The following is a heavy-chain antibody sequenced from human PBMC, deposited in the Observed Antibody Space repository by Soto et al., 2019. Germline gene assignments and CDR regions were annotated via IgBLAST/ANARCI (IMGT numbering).Heavy chain of an antibody. CDR3: ASSDIQRAVAGPIFDY. CDR1: GGSISSYY. Sequence: QVQLQESGPGLVKPSETLSLTCTVSGGSISSYYWSWIRQPPGKGLEWIGYIYYSGSTNYNPSLKSRVTISVDTSKNQFSLKLSSVTAADTAVYYCASSDIQRAVAGPIFDYWGQGTLVTVSS. J-gene: IGHJ4*02. D-gene: IGHD6-19*01. V-gene: IGHV4-59*01. CDR2: IYYSGST.